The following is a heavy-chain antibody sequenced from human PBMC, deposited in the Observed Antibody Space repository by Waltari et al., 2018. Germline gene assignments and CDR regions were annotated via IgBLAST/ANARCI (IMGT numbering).Heavy chain of an antibody. D-gene: IGHD3-22*01. V-gene: IGHV4-30-4*01. J-gene: IGHJ4*02. CDR3: ARDSSGYSVLDY. CDR1: GGAISSADHY. Sequence: QVQLQESGPGLVKPSETLSLTCTVSGGAISSADHYWRWIRQPPGQGLEWIGYIYNGGISYYNPSLKSRVTVSVDTSKNQFSLKLSSVTAADTAVYYCARDSSGYSVLDYWGQGTLVTVSS. CDR2: IYNGGIS.